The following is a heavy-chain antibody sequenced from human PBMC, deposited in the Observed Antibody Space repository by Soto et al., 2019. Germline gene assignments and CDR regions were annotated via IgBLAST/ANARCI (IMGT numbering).Heavy chain of an antibody. J-gene: IGHJ4*02. CDR3: ARDLYVSY. V-gene: IGHV3-66*01. D-gene: IGHD3-10*01. CDR2: IYSTGAA. Sequence: EEQLVESGGGLVQPGGSLRLSCAASGFSISSKSMTWIRQAPGKGLEWVSVIYSTGAAYYADSVKGRFTISRDDSRDMVYLQMNSLRAEDTAIYYCARDLYVSYWGQGTPVTVSS. CDR1: GFSISSKS.